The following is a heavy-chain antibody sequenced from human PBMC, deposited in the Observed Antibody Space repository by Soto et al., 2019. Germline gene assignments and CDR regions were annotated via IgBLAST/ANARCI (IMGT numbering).Heavy chain of an antibody. Sequence: QVQLQESGPRLVKPSQTLSLTCTVSVGSINTGGYYWGWIRQLPGEGLEWIGHVFYPGTAFYNPSLKSRSAISIDTSANQSLLQIRSVTAPAPAIYYSARRLNDTVDTSFNWFETWGQGILVTVS. V-gene: IGHV4-31*03. D-gene: IGHD2-8*01. J-gene: IGHJ5*02. CDR1: VGSINTGGYY. CDR3: ARRLNDTVDTSFNWFET. CDR2: VFYPGTA.